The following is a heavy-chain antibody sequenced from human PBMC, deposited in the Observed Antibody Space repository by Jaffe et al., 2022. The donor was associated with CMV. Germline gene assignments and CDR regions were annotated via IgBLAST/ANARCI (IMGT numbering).Heavy chain of an antibody. D-gene: IGHD3-10*01. CDR3: TTDGSF. Sequence: EVQLEESGGGLVKPGGSLRVSCTASGFIFVDAWLNWVRQAPGKGLEWVGRIKSKAHGETTDYATPVQGRFTVSRDDSKSTVLLQMNNLNTEDTGVYYCTTDGSFWGQGTLVTVSS. CDR2: IKSKAHGETT. CDR1: GFIFVDAW. V-gene: IGHV3-15*01. J-gene: IGHJ4*02.